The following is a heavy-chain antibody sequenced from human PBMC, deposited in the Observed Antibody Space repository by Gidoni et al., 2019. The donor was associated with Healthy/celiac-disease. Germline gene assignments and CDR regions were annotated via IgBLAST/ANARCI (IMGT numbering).Heavy chain of an antibody. V-gene: IGHV3-33*01. CDR2: IWYDGSNK. J-gene: IGHJ3*02. D-gene: IGHD3-3*01. CDR3: ARVRGDIFGVAFDAFDI. CDR1: GFTFSSYA. Sequence: QVQLVESGGGVVRPGRSLRLSCAASGFTFSSYAMHWVRQAPGKGLEWVAVIWYDGSNKYYADSVKGRFTISRDNSKNTLYLQMNSLRAEDTAVYYCARVRGDIFGVAFDAFDIWGQGTMVTVSS.